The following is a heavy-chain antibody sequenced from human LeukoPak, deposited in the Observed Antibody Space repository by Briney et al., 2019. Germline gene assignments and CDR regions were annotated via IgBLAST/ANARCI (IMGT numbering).Heavy chain of an antibody. CDR2: ISYDGNNK. J-gene: IGHJ4*02. CDR3: ARDRADWDLDY. CDR1: GFIFSNYA. V-gene: IGHV3-30-3*01. D-gene: IGHD3/OR15-3a*01. Sequence: GRSLRLSCAASGFIFSNYAMHWVRQAPGKGLEWVAVISYDGNNKYYADSVKGRFTISRDNSKNTLYVQMNSLRTEDTAVYYCARDRADWDLDYWGQGTLVTVSS.